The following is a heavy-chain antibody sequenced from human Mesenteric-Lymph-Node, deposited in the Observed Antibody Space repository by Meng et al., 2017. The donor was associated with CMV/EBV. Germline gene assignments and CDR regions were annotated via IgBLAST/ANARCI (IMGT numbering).Heavy chain of an antibody. D-gene: IGHD6-13*01. CDR2: IYYSGKT. CDR3: AGESQQLVAWWFDP. J-gene: IGHJ5*02. CDR1: GGSVSNSDYY. Sequence: SETLSLTCTVSGGSVSNSDYYWGWIRQPPGKGLEWIGSIYYSGKTYYNPSLKSRVTMSVDASKSQFSLRLSSVTAADTAVYYCAGESQQLVAWWFDPWGQRTLVTVSS. V-gene: IGHV4-39*01.